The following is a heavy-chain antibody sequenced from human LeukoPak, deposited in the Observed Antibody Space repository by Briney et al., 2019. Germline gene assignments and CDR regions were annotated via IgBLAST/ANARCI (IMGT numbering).Heavy chain of an antibody. CDR2: IYPGDSDT. V-gene: IGHV5-51*01. Sequence: GESLKISSKRSGYSFTSYWIGWVRHMRGKGLGWMGIIYPGDSDTRYSPSFQGQVTISADKSISTAYLQWSSLKASDTAMYYCARSGYSYEWGYNWFDPWGQGTLVTVSS. J-gene: IGHJ5*02. CDR1: GYSFTSYW. D-gene: IGHD5-18*01. CDR3: ARSGYSYEWGYNWFDP.